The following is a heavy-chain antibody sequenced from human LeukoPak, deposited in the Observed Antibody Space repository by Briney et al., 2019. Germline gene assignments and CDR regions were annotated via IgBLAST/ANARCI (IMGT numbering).Heavy chain of an antibody. D-gene: IGHD2-21*02. V-gene: IGHV3-21*01. CDR2: ISSSSSYI. CDR3: AREVHIVVVTAINNWFDP. J-gene: IGHJ5*02. Sequence: PGGSLRLSCAASGFTFSSYSMNWVRQAPGKGLEWVSSISSSSSYIYYADSVKGRFTISRDNAKNSPYLQMNSLRAEDTAVYYCAREVHIVVVTAINNWFDPWGQGTLVTVSS. CDR1: GFTFSSYS.